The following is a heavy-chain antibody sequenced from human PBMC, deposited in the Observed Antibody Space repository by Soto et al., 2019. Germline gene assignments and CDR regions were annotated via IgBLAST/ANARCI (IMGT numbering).Heavy chain of an antibody. Sequence: PSETLSLTCTVSGGSISSYYWSWIRQPPGKGLEWIGYIYYSGSTNYNPSLKSRVTISVDTSKNQFSLKLSSVTAADTAVYYCGRGYCTSPSCHRAHYGLDVWGQGTTVTVSS. J-gene: IGHJ6*02. D-gene: IGHD2-2*01. CDR2: IYYSGST. CDR3: GRGYCTSPSCHRAHYGLDV. CDR1: GGSISSYY. V-gene: IGHV4-59*01.